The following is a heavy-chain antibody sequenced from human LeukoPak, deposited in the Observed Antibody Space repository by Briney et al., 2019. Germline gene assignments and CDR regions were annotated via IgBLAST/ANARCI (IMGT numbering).Heavy chain of an antibody. CDR1: GASITSFY. CDR3: SRGGGYGDY. J-gene: IGHJ4*02. V-gene: IGHV4-4*07. D-gene: IGHD5-12*01. CDR2: IHTNGGT. Sequence: PSETLSFTCTVSGASITSFYYNWIRQSAGKGLEWIGRIHTNGGTDYRPSLNSRVTMSVDTSKKQISLKLTSVTAADTAVYFCSRGGGYGDYWGQGILVTVSS.